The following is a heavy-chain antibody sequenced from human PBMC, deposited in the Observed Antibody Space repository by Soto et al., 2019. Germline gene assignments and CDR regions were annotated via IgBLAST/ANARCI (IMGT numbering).Heavy chain of an antibody. D-gene: IGHD5-18*01. Sequence: LRLSCAASGFTFSSYGMHWVRQAPGKGLEWVAVISYDGSNKYYADSVKGRFTISRDNSKNTLSLQMNSLRAEDTAVYYCAKDRNSYDYYFDYWGQGALVTVSS. CDR1: GFTFSSYG. CDR3: AKDRNSYDYYFDY. V-gene: IGHV3-30*18. J-gene: IGHJ4*02. CDR2: ISYDGSNK.